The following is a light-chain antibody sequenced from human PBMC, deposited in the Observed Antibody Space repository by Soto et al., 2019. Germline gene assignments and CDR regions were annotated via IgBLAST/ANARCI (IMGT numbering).Light chain of an antibody. CDR3: QQYTKYPLT. CDR2: KAS. V-gene: IGKV1-5*03. CDR1: QSISSW. Sequence: DIQLTQSPSFLSASVGDRVTITCRASQSISSWLAWYQQKSGKAPKLLIHKASSLESGVPSRFSGSGSGTEFTLTISSLQPDDFATYYCQQYTKYPLTFGGGTKVEIK. J-gene: IGKJ4*01.